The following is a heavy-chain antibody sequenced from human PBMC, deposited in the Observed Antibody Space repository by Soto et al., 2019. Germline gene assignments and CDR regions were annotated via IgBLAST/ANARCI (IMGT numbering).Heavy chain of an antibody. D-gene: IGHD6-13*01. J-gene: IGHJ6*02. CDR1: GFTVSSNY. Sequence: EVQLVETGGGLIQPGGSLRLSCAASGFTVSSNYMSWVRQAPGKGLEWVSVIYSGGSTYYADSVTGRYTISRDNSENTLYLQMNSMRAEDTAEYYCARVRFLGIAAAAPFNGMDVWGQGTTVTVSS. V-gene: IGHV3-53*02. CDR3: ARVRFLGIAAAAPFNGMDV. CDR2: IYSGGST.